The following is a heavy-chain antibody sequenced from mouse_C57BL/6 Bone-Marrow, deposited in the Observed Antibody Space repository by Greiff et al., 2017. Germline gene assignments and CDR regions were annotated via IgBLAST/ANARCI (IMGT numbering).Heavy chain of an antibody. CDR1: GYAFSSYW. CDR3: ARYSSYDFDY. J-gene: IGHJ2*01. V-gene: IGHV1-80*01. D-gene: IGHD1-1*01. Sequence: QVQLKESGAELVKPGASVKISCKASGYAFSSYWMNWVKQRPGKGLEWIGQIYPGDGDTTYNGKFKGKATLTADKSSSTAYMQLSSLTSEDSAVYFCARYSSYDFDYWGQGTTLTVSS. CDR2: IYPGDGDT.